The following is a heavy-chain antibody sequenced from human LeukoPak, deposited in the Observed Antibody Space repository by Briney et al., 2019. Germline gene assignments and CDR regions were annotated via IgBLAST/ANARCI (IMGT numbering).Heavy chain of an antibody. CDR1: GYTFTSYD. J-gene: IGHJ6*03. CDR2: MNPNSGNT. V-gene: IGHV1-8*03. CDR3: ARGIALYYYYYMDV. Sequence: ASVKVSCKASGYTFTSYDINWVRQATGQGLEWMGWMNPNSGNTGYAQKFQGRVTITRNTSISTAYMELRSLRSEDTAVYYCARGIALYYYYYMDVWGKGTTVTVSS.